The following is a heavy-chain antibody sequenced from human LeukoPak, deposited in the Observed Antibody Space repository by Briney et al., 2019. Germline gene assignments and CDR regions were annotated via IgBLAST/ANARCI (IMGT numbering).Heavy chain of an antibody. CDR1: ALTLSSYA. CDR3: AKDRPNYYGTNGHYYRRDGGC. CDR2: TSSSGETT. D-gene: IGHD3-22*01. J-gene: IGHJ4*02. Sequence: GGSLRPSCVASALTLSSYAMSWVRQAAGKGMEWVSSTSSSGETTYYADSVKGRLTISRDNSRNTLYLQRNSLRAEDTAVYYCAKDRPNYYGTNGHYYRRDGGCWGQGTLVTVSS. V-gene: IGHV3-23*01.